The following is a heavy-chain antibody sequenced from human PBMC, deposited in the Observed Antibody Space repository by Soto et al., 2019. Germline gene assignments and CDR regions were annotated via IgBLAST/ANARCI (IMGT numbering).Heavy chain of an antibody. D-gene: IGHD6-13*01. CDR1: GFTFSSYW. Sequence: WGSLRLSCAASGFTFSSYWMHWVRQAPGKGLVWVSRINSDGSSTSYADSVKGRFTISRDNAKNTLYLQMNSLRAEDTAVYYCARDRAIAAAGISWFDPWGQGTLVTVSS. CDR3: ARDRAIAAAGISWFDP. CDR2: INSDGSST. J-gene: IGHJ5*02. V-gene: IGHV3-74*01.